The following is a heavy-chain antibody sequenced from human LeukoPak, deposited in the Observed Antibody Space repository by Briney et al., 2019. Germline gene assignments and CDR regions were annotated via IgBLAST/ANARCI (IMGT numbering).Heavy chain of an antibody. Sequence: ASVKVSCKASGYTFTSYGISWVRQAPGQGLEWMGWISAYNGNTNYAQKLQGRVTMTTDTSTSTAYMELRSLRSDDTAVYYCARVGNYYDSSGYYYVQNAFHIWGQGTMVTVSS. CDR3: ARVGNYYDSSGYYYVQNAFHI. CDR2: ISAYNGNT. CDR1: GYTFTSYG. D-gene: IGHD3-22*01. V-gene: IGHV1-18*01. J-gene: IGHJ3*02.